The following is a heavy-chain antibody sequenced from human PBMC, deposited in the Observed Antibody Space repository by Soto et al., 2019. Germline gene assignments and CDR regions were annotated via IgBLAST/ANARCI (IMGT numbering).Heavy chain of an antibody. CDR3: ARGGSLDV. CDR1: GFTFSSYA. CDR2: VSRSGDNT. D-gene: IGHD3-10*01. V-gene: IGHV3-23*01. Sequence: GGSLRLSCAASGFTFSSYAMSWVRQAPGEGLEWVSAVSRSGDNTYHADSVKGRFTISRDNSKNTLYLQMNSLRVEETAVYYCARGGSLDVWGQGTTVTVYS. J-gene: IGHJ6*02.